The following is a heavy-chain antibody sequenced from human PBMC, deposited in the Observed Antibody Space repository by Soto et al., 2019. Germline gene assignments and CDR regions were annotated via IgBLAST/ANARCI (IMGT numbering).Heavy chain of an antibody. D-gene: IGHD6-6*01. CDR1: GFTFSNYE. CDR3: ARDELGGYFDY. CDR2: ISSSGINI. V-gene: IGHV3-48*03. J-gene: IGHJ4*03. Sequence: EVQLVESGGGLVQPGGSLRLSCAASGFTFSNYEMNWVRQAPGKGLEWVSYISSSGINIYYEDAVKGRFTVSRDNAKNSLNLQMNSLRDEDTAVYYCARDELGGYFDYWGQGTLVTASS.